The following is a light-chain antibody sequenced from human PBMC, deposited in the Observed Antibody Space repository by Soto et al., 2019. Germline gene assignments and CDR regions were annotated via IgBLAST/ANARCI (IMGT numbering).Light chain of an antibody. CDR1: QAVGYN. J-gene: IGKJ2*01. V-gene: IGKV3-15*01. Sequence: EVVMTQSPATLYVSPGERVTLSCRASQAVGYNLAWYQHKPGQAPRLLIYGASTRVTGIPTRFSGSGSGTEFTLTISSLQSEDFATYYCRQFNSFPNTFGQGT. CDR2: GAS. CDR3: RQFNSFPNT.